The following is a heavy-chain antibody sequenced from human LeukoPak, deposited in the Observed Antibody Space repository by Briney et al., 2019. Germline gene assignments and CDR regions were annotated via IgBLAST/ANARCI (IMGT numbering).Heavy chain of an antibody. V-gene: IGHV4-34*01. J-gene: IGHJ4*02. CDR2: INHSGST. Sequence: SETLSLTCAVYGGSFSGCYWSWIRQPPGKGLEWIGEINHSGSTNYNPSLKSRVTISVDTSKNQFSLNLSSVTAADTAVYYCARVRDGYYTGYFDYWGQGTLVTVSS. CDR1: GGSFSGCY. CDR3: ARVRDGYYTGYFDY. D-gene: IGHD5-24*01.